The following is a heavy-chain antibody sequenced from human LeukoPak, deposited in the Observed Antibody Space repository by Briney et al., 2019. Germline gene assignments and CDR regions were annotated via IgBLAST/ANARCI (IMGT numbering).Heavy chain of an antibody. V-gene: IGHV4-61*01. D-gene: IGHD3-9*01. CDR1: GGSFSSGSYY. CDR3: ARDRENYDILTGYYRWYFDY. CDR2: IYYSGST. Sequence: SETLSLTCTVSGGSFSSGSYYWSWLRQPPGKGLEWIGYIYYSGSTNYNPSLKSRVTISVDTSKNQFSLKLSSVTAADTAVYYCARDRENYDILTGYYRWYFDYWGQGTLVTVSS. J-gene: IGHJ4*02.